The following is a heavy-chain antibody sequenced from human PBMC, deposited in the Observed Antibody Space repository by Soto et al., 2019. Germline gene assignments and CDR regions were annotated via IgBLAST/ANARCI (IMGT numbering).Heavy chain of an antibody. Sequence: QVQLVQSGAEVKKPGASVKVSCKASGYTFTSYGISWVRQAPGQGLEWMGWISAYNGNTNYAQKLQGRVTMTPNTTTSTAYRELRSLRSDDTAVYYCARVPTKYCSSTSCYDWYFDLWGRGTLVTVSS. D-gene: IGHD2-2*01. CDR3: ARVPTKYCSSTSCYDWYFDL. V-gene: IGHV1-18*01. J-gene: IGHJ2*01. CDR2: ISAYNGNT. CDR1: GYTFTSYG.